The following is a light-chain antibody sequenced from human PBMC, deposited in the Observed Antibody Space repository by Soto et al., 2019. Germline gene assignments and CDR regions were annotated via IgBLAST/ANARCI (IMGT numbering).Light chain of an antibody. V-gene: IGKV3-11*02. CDR1: QSVGRY. CDR2: DSS. J-gene: IGKJ5*01. CDR3: QYHTDWPPYT. Sequence: SPATLSLSPGDRATLSCRASQSVGRYLAWYQQRPGQAPRLLIYDSSNRVTGIPARFSGNGSGRDFTLTISSLEPEDFAVYYCQYHTDWPPYTFGQGTRLEIK.